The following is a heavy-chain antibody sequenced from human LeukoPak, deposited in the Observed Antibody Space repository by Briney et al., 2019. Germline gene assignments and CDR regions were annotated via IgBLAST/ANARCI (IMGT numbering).Heavy chain of an antibody. CDR2: MNPNSGNT. Sequence: ASVKVSCKASGYTFTSYDINWVRQATGQGLEWMGWMNPNSGNTGYAQKFQGRVTMTRNTSISTAYMELSSLRSEDTAVYYCARVEHSGYAVTLAPTYYHYYRDVWAKGTTVTVSS. CDR1: GYTFTSYD. V-gene: IGHV1-8*01. CDR3: ARVEHSGYAVTLAPTYYHYYRDV. D-gene: IGHD5-12*01. J-gene: IGHJ6*03.